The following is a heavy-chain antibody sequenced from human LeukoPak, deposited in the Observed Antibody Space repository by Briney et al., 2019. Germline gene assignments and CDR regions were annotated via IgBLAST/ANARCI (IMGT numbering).Heavy chain of an antibody. J-gene: IGHJ4*02. V-gene: IGHV3-23*01. CDR1: GFTFSSYA. Sequence: PGGSLRLSCAASGFTFSSYAMSWVRQAPGKGLEWVSAISGSGGSTYYADSVKGRFTISGDNSKNTLYLQMNSLRAEDTAVYYCAKVTQYQLLYEYSSGWYFDYWGQGTLVTVSS. CDR3: AKVTQYQLLYEYSSGWYFDY. CDR2: ISGSGGST. D-gene: IGHD2-2*02.